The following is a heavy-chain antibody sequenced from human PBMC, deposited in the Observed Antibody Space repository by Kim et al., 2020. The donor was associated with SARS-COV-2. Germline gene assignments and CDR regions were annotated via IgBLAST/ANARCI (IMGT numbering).Heavy chain of an antibody. J-gene: IGHJ4*02. CDR3: AKDPYYDSSGYYHDGFDY. CDR1: GFTFSSYA. V-gene: IGHV3-23*01. Sequence: GGSLRLSCAASGFTFSSYAMSWVRQAPGKGLEWVSAISGSGGSTYYADSVKGRFTISRDNSKNTLYLQMNSLRAEDTAVYYCAKDPYYDSSGYYHDGFDYWGQGTLVTVSS. D-gene: IGHD3-22*01. CDR2: ISGSGGST.